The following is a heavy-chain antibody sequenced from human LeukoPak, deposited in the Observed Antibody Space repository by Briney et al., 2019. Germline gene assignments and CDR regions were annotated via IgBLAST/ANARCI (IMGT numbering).Heavy chain of an antibody. V-gene: IGHV3-11*01. D-gene: IGHD3-10*01. CDR3: ARDWATYYYGSGSPDY. Sequence: PGGSLRLSCAVSGFTVSSYYMSWVRQAPGKGLEWVSYISSSGSTIYYADSVKGRFTISRDNAKNSLYLQMNSLRAEDTAVYYCARDWATYYYGSGSPDYWGQGTLVTVSS. CDR1: GFTVSSYY. CDR2: ISSSGSTI. J-gene: IGHJ4*02.